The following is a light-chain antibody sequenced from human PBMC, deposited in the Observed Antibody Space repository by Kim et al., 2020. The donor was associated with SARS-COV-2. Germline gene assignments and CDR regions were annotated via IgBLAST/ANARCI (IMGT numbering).Light chain of an antibody. CDR1: QSVLYSSNNKNF. Sequence: DIVMTQSPDSLAVSLGERATVNCKSSQSVLYSSNNKNFLAWYQQKLGQPPKLLIYWASTRESGVPDRFSGSGSGTDFTLTISSLQAEDVAVYYCQQYYSTPPTFGQGTKLEI. J-gene: IGKJ2*01. V-gene: IGKV4-1*01. CDR2: WAS. CDR3: QQYYSTPPT.